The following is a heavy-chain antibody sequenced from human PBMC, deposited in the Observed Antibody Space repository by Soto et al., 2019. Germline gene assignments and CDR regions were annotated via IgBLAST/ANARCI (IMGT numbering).Heavy chain of an antibody. CDR3: ARLLXVPAAIGKIDWFDP. J-gene: IGHJ5*02. CDR2: IYYSGST. CDR1: GGSISSGGYS. Sequence: SETLSLTCAVSGGSISSGGYSWSWIRQPPGKGLEWIGYIYYSGSTNYNPSLKSRVTISVDTSKNQFSLKLSSVTAADTAVYYCARLLXVPAAIGKIDWFDPWGQGTLVTVSS. D-gene: IGHD2-2*01. V-gene: IGHV4-61*08.